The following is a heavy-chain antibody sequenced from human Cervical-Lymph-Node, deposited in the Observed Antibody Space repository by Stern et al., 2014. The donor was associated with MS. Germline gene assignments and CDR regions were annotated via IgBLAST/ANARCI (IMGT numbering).Heavy chain of an antibody. D-gene: IGHD3-22*01. CDR2: ISYDGSNQ. J-gene: IGHJ4*02. V-gene: IGHV3-30*03. CDR3: ARDRGMIVVVTYSFEN. Sequence: VQLEESGGGVVQPGRSLRLSCAASGFSFSSYGMHWVRQAPGKGLEWVAVISYDGSNQYYADSVKGRLTSSRDNSKNTLYLQMDSLRAEDTGVYYCARDRGMIVVVTYSFENWGQGTLVTVSS. CDR1: GFSFSSYG.